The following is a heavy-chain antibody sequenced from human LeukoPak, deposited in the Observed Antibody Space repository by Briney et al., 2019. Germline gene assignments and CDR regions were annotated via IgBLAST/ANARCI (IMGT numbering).Heavy chain of an antibody. CDR3: ARGTYYYDSSGYSPFDY. Sequence: ASVKVSFKASGYTFTGYYMHWVRQAPGQGLEWMGWINPNSGGTNYAQKFQGRVTMNRDTSISTAYMELSRLRSDDTAVYYCARGTYYYDSSGYSPFDYWGQGTLVTVSS. D-gene: IGHD3-22*01. V-gene: IGHV1-2*02. CDR1: GYTFTGYY. CDR2: INPNSGGT. J-gene: IGHJ4*02.